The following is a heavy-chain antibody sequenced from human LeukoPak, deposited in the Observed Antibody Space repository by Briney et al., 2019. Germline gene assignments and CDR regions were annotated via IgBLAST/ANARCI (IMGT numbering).Heavy chain of an antibody. D-gene: IGHD3-10*01. J-gene: IGHJ4*02. Sequence: ASVRVSCKASGYTFTSYDINWVRQATGQGLEWMGWINAESGETKYAQKFQGRVTMTRDTSISTAYMELRGLRFDDTAVYYCARDWELRWSQGAFDYWGQGTLLAVSS. CDR3: ARDWELRWSQGAFDY. CDR2: INAESGET. V-gene: IGHV1-2*02. CDR1: GYTFTSYD.